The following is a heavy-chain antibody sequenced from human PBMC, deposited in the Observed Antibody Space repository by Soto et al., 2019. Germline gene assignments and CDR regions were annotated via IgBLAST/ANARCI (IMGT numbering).Heavy chain of an antibody. CDR1: GGSISSGGYY. CDR3: ARGITIFGVVTSYYFDY. CDR2: IYYSGST. J-gene: IGHJ4*02. D-gene: IGHD3-3*01. Sequence: SETLSLTCTVSGGSISSGGYYWSWIRQHPGKGLEWIGYIYYSGSTYYNPSLKSRVTISVDTSKNQFSLKLSSVTAADTAVYYCARGITIFGVVTSYYFDYWGQGTLVTVSS. V-gene: IGHV4-31*03.